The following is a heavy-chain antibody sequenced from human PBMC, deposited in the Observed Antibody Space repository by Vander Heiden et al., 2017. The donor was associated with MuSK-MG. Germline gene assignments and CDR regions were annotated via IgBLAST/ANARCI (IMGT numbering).Heavy chain of an antibody. CDR2: LHSGASP. J-gene: IGHJ4*02. V-gene: IGHV3-66*01. CDR3: AIWGF. CDR1: GLTVSSSP. Sequence: EVQAVESGGGLLQPGGSLRLSCAASGLTVSSSPITWVRQAPGRGLQWVSVLHSGASPYYTDPVKDRFTISRDNSKKTLYLQMNRLRAEDTAVYYCAIWGFWGQGTLVTVSS. D-gene: IGHD7-27*01.